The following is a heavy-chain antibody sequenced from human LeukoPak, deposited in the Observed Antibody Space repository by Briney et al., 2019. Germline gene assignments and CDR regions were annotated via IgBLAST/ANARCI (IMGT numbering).Heavy chain of an antibody. CDR1: GGSISSGGYY. D-gene: IGHD4-11*01. CDR2: IYHSGST. Sequence: PSETLSLTCTVSGGSISSGGYYWSWIRQPPGKGLEWIGYIYHSGSTYYNPSLKSRVTISVDRSKNQFSLKLSSVTAADTAVYYCATQTTVTTSFDYWGQGTLVTVSS. J-gene: IGHJ4*02. CDR3: ATQTTVTTSFDY. V-gene: IGHV4-30-2*01.